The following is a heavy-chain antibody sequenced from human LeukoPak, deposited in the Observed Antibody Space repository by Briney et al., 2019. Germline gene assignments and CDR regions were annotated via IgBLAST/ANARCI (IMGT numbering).Heavy chain of an antibody. CDR2: IYYSGTT. CDR3: ARDLGAYNFHY. CDR1: GASITSSRYS. D-gene: IGHD5-24*01. J-gene: IGHJ4*02. Sequence: SETLSLTCTFSGASITSSRYSWGWIRQPPGKGLEWIGNIYYSGTTNYNVSLKSRVTISVDTSKNQFSLKLSSVTAADTAVYFCARDLGAYNFHYWGQGTLDTVSS. V-gene: IGHV4-39*07.